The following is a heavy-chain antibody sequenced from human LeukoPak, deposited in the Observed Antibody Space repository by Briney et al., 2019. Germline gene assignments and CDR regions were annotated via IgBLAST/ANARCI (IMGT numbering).Heavy chain of an antibody. J-gene: IGHJ6*03. D-gene: IGHD3-9*01. CDR2: IYPGDSDT. CDR1: GYRFTNYW. Sequence: GESLKISCKGSGYRFTNYWIAWVRQMPGKGLECMGIIYPGDSDTRYSPSFQGQVTISADKSISAAYLQWSSLKASDTAMYYCATQASSNYDIPGMDSFYYMDVWGKGTTVTISS. V-gene: IGHV5-51*01. CDR3: ATQASSNYDIPGMDSFYYMDV.